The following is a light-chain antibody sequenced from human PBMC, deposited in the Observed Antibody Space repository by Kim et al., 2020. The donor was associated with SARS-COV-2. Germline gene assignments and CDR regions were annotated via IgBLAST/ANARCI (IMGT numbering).Light chain of an antibody. CDR3: QQYLSFPLT. J-gene: IGKJ4*01. CDR1: QNIDKW. Sequence: DIQMTQSPSTLSASVGDRVTVTCRASQNIDKWLAWYQQKPGKAPKLLISGASTSATGVPSRFSGSGFGTDFTLTISSLQPDDLASYYCQQYLSFPLTFGGGTNVDIK. V-gene: IGKV1-5*03. CDR2: GAS.